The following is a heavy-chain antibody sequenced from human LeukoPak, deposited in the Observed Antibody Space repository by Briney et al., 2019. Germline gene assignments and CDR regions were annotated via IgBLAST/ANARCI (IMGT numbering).Heavy chain of an antibody. D-gene: IGHD1-26*01. V-gene: IGHV4-31*03. J-gene: IGHJ4*02. CDR1: GGSISSGGYY. Sequence: PSETLSLTCTVSGGSISSGGYYWSWIRQHPGKGLEWIGYIYYSGSTYYNPSLKSRVTISVDTSKNQFSLKLRSVTAADMAVYYCARDPYGAHFDYWGQGTLVTVSS. CDR2: IYYSGST. CDR3: ARDPYGAHFDY.